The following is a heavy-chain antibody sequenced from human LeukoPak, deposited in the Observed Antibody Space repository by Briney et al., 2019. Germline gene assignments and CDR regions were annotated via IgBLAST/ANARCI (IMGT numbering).Heavy chain of an antibody. D-gene: IGHD3-22*01. J-gene: IGHJ4*02. CDR3: VRGRGAYYYDTGY. V-gene: IGHV3-66*01. CDR2: IYTGGST. Sequence: GGSLRLSCVVSGFSLSGNYMNWVRQAPGKGLEWVSVIYTGGSTYYTDSVKGRFTISRDNSKNTQYPQMNSLRPEDTAVYYFVRGRGAYYYDTGYWGQGTLVTVSS. CDR1: GFSLSGNY.